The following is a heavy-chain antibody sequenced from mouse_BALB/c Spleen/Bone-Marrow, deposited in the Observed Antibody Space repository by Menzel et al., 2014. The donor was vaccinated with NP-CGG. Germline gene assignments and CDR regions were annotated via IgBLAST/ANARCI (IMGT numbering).Heavy chain of an antibody. V-gene: IGHV7-3*02. CDR2: IRNKANGYTT. CDR3: AVMDY. Sequence: EVMLVESGGGLVQPGGSLRLSCATSGFTFTDYYMSWVRQPPGKALEWLVFIRNKANGYTTEYSASVKGRFTISRDNSQSILYLQMNTLRAEDSATYYCAVMDYWGQGTSVTVPS. CDR1: GFTFTDYY. J-gene: IGHJ4*01.